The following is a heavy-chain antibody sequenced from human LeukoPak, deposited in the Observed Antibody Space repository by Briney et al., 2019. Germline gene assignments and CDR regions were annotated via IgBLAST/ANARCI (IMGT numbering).Heavy chain of an antibody. D-gene: IGHD6-19*01. CDR2: ISYDGSNK. Sequence: GRSLRLSCAASGFTFSSYAMHWVRQAPGKGLEWVAVISYDGSNKYYADSVKGRFTISRDNSKNTLYLQMNSLRAEDTAVYYCARDIAVAGTGEDYWGQGTLVTVPS. CDR3: ARDIAVAGTGEDY. CDR1: GFTFSSYA. V-gene: IGHV3-30-3*01. J-gene: IGHJ4*02.